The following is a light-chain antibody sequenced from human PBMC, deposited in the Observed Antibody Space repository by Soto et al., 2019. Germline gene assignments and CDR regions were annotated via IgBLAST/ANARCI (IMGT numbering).Light chain of an antibody. CDR1: SSDVGSYNL. CDR2: EVS. V-gene: IGLV2-23*02. J-gene: IGLJ2*01. Sequence: QSALTQPASVSGSPGQSITISCAATSSDVGSYNLVSWYQHHPGKAPKLMIYEVSKRPSGVFNRFSGSKSGNTASLTISGLQAEDEADYFCCSYAGRSTLVVFGGGTQLTVL. CDR3: CSYAGRSTLVV.